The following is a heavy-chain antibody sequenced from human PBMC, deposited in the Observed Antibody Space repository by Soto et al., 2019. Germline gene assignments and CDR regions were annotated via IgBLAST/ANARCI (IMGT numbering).Heavy chain of an antibody. Sequence: QITLRESGPTLVQPTQTLTLTCTLSGVSLTTSGVGVGWIRQPPGKALEWLALIYWADDKRFSPSLKSRLAITRDTSKNQVVMTMTDMAPVDTAIYYCAHRQRTVVVGAPFDLWGQGSQVTVSS. CDR2: IYWADDK. CDR1: GVSLTTSGVG. CDR3: AHRQRTVVVGAPFDL. V-gene: IGHV2-5*02. J-gene: IGHJ4*02. D-gene: IGHD2-15*01.